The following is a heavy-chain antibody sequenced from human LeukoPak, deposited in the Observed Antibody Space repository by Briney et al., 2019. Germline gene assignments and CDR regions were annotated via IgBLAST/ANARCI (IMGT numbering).Heavy chain of an antibody. J-gene: IGHJ5*02. CDR3: ARGDPSFSTYAP. Sequence: PSETLSLTCAVYVGSFSDYYWTWIRQSPERGLEWIGEINDSGNTHYNPSLKSRVVISIDTSKNQFSLNLSSVTAADTAIYFCARGDPSFSTYAPWGQRSLVTVSS. CDR2: INDSGNT. CDR1: VGSFSDYY. V-gene: IGHV4-34*01. D-gene: IGHD2-15*01.